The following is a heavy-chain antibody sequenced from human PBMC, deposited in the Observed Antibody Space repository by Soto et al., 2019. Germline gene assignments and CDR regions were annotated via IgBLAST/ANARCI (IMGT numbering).Heavy chain of an antibody. J-gene: IGHJ4*02. CDR1: GYNFIDFH. V-gene: IGHV1-2*02. CDR2: ISPKSGGT. Sequence: QVQLVQSGAEVKKPGASVKVSCEASGYNFIDFHIHWVRQAPGQGFEWMGRISPKSGGTNYAQKFEGRVTMTWDTALNTSYMELSSLKSGDTAVYYCARPPGYISDWYYFDLWGQGTRVTVSS. CDR3: ARPPGYISDWYYFDL. D-gene: IGHD3-9*01.